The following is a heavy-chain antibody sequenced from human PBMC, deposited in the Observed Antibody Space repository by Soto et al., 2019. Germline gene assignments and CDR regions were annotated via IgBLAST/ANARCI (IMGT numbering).Heavy chain of an antibody. J-gene: IGHJ1*01. D-gene: IGHD3-22*01. CDR1: GGSISSGGYY. CDR3: AGSITMIDWYFQH. CDR2: IYYSGST. V-gene: IGHV4-31*03. Sequence: QVQLQESGPGLVKPSQTLSLTCTVSGGSISSGGYYWSWIRQHPGKGLEWIGYIYYSGSTYYNPSLKSRVTISVVTSKNQFSLQLSSVTAADTAVYYCAGSITMIDWYFQHWGQGTLVTVSS.